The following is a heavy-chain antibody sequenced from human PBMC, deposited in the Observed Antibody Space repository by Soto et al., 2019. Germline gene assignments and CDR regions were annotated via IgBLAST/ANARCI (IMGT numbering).Heavy chain of an antibody. J-gene: IGHJ3*02. Sequence: QVQLEQSGAEVKKPGSSVKVSCKASGGTLSDHGVAWLRQAPGQGLEWMGGTIPVFNTAKYAQKFQGRVTVTADKFTNIAYMELSSLRSEATAFNCCARGVYGSGNYYTGPSAFDIWGQGTMVIVSS. CDR1: GGTLSDHG. CDR3: ARGVYGSGNYYTGPSAFDI. CDR2: TIPVFNTA. D-gene: IGHD3-10*01. V-gene: IGHV1-69*06.